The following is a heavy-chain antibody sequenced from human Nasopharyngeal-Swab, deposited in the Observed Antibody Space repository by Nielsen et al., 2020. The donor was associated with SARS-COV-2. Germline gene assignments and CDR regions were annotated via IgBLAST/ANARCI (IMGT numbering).Heavy chain of an antibody. CDR1: GFTFGSYG. CDR2: ISGNGGT. D-gene: IGHD6-13*01. V-gene: IGHV3-23*01. J-gene: IGHJ4*02. CDR3: AKLNLWGKRQLAPFDS. Sequence: GGSLRLSCAASGFTFGSYGMSWVRQAPGNGLAWVSYISGNGGTYYAYSVKGRFTISSDNSKNTLYLQMNSLIAEDTAVYYCAKLNLWGKRQLAPFDSWGQGTMVTVSS.